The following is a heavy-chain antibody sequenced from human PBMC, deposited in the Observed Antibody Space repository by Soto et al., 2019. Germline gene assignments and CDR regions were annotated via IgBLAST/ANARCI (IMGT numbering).Heavy chain of an antibody. J-gene: IGHJ5*01. CDR1: EFSVCNAW. V-gene: IGHV3-15*01. CDR2: VKSETEGGTT. CDR3: TTAPRRYYGSIDT. D-gene: IGHD3-10*01. Sequence: GEFQGLSGSASEFSVCNAWMRGVRPAPGKGLEWVGRVKSETEGGTTDYAAPVRGIFTISRDDSNNTLYLQINSLKTEGTSVDNCTTAPRRYYGSIDTWGRETLVTI.